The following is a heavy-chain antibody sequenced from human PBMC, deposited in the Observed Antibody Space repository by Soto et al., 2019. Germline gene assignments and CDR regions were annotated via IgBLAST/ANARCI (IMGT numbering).Heavy chain of an antibody. J-gene: IGHJ4*02. CDR1: GGSISSSSYY. D-gene: IGHD6-19*01. CDR3: ARRGGWYYFDY. CDR2: IYYSGST. Sequence: QLQLQESGPGLVKPSETLSLTCTVSGGSISSSSYYWGWIRQPPGKGLEWIGSIYYSGSTYYNPSLKRRVPISVDTSKNQFSLKLSSVTAADTAVYYCARRGGWYYFDYWGQGTLVTVSS. V-gene: IGHV4-39*01.